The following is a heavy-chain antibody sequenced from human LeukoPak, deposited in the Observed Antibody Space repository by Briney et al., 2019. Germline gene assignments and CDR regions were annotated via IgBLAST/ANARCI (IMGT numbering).Heavy chain of an antibody. CDR2: ISGSGGST. CDR1: GFTFSSYA. V-gene: IGHV3-23*01. D-gene: IGHD4-23*01. J-gene: IGHJ4*02. Sequence: LAGGSLRLSCAASGFTFSSYAMSWVRQAPGKGLEWVSAISGSGGSTYYADSVKGRFTISRDNSKNTLYLQMNSLRAEDSAVYYCAKSATGYGGNFQGDLNYWGQGTLVTVSS. CDR3: AKSATGYGGNFQGDLNY.